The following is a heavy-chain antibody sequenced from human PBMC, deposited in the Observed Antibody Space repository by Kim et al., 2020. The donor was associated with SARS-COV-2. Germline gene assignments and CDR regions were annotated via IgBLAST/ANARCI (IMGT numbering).Heavy chain of an antibody. CDR2: INTNTGNP. V-gene: IGHV7-4-1*02. D-gene: IGHD3-10*01. CDR3: ARDPRDLYYYGSGSYTYNWFDS. J-gene: IGHJ5*01. CDR1: GYTFTSYA. Sequence: ASVKVSCKASGYTFTSYAMNWVRQAPGQGLEWMGWINTNTGNPTYAQGFTGRFVFSLDTSVSTAYLQISSLKAEDTAVYYCARDPRDLYYYGSGSYTYNWFDSWGQGTLVTVSS.